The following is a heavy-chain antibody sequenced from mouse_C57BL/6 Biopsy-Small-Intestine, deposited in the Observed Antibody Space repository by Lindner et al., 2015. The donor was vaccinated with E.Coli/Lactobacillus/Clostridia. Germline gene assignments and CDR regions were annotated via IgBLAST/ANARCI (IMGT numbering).Heavy chain of an antibody. CDR2: IYPGDDDT. CDR3: ARYYTGWYFDV. Sequence: SGAELVKPGASVKISCKASGYAFSSCWMNWVKQRPGEGLEWIGQIYPGDDDTNYNGKFKDKATLTADKSSSTAYLQLSSPTSEDSAVYFCARYYTGWYFDVWGTGTTVTVSS. CDR1: GYAFSSCW. D-gene: IGHD2-12*01. J-gene: IGHJ1*03. V-gene: IGHV1-80*01.